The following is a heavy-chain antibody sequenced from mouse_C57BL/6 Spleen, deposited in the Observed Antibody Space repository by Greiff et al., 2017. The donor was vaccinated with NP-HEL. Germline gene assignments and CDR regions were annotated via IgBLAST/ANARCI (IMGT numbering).Heavy chain of an antibody. V-gene: IGHV5-6*01. CDR2: ISSGGSYT. CDR3: ARHPTFYYFDY. Sequence: VQLKESGGDLVKPGGSLKLSCAASGFTFSSYGMSWVRQTPDKRLEWVATISSGGSYTYYPDSVKGRFTISRDNAKNTLYLQMSSLKSEDTAMYYCARHPTFYYFDYWGQGTTLTVSS. J-gene: IGHJ2*01. D-gene: IGHD2-10*01. CDR1: GFTFSSYG.